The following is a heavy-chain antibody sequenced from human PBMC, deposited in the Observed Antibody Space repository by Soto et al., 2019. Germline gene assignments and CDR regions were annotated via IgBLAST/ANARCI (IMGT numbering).Heavy chain of an antibody. CDR2: IYYSGST. V-gene: IGHV4-39*01. CDR3: NGVTYYYYYYMDV. J-gene: IGHJ6*03. D-gene: IGHD3-3*01. CDR1: GGSISSSNYY. Sequence: SETLSLTCTVSGGSISSSNYYWGWIRQPPGKGLEWIGSIYYSGSTYYNPSLKSRVTISVDTSKNQFSLKLSSVTAADTAVYYCNGVTYYYYYYMDVWGRGTTVTSP.